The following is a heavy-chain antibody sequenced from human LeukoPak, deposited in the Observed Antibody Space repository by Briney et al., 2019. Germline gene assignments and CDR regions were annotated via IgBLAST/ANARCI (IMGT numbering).Heavy chain of an antibody. CDR2: IKQDESEK. D-gene: IGHD5-18*01. Sequence: GGSLRLSCAASGFTFSSYWISWVRQAPGKGLEWVANIKQDESEKYYVDSVKGRFTISRDNAKNSLCLQMNSLRVEDTAVYYCARGHVDTVITGEFDYWGQGTLVTVCS. CDR3: ARGHVDTVITGEFDY. J-gene: IGHJ4*02. V-gene: IGHV3-7*01. CDR1: GFTFSSYW.